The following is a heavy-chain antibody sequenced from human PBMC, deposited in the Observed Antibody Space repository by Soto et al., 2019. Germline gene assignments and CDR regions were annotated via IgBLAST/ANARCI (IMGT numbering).Heavy chain of an antibody. CDR3: ARGRIAARPGLPY. D-gene: IGHD6-6*01. J-gene: IGHJ4*02. CDR1: GFTFSSYT. Sequence: PGGSLRLSCAASGFTFSSYTMNWVRQAPGKGLEWVSSISSSSNKYYADSVKGRFTISRDNSKNTLYLQMNSLRAEDTAVYYCARGRIAARPGLPYWGQGTLVTVSS. V-gene: IGHV3-21*01. CDR2: ISSSSNK.